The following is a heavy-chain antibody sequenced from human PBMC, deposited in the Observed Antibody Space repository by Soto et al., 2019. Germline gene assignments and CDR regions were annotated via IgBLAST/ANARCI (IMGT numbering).Heavy chain of an antibody. V-gene: IGHV4-39*01. D-gene: IGHD2-15*01. J-gene: IGHJ5*02. CDR2: IYYSGST. CDR3: ARTVLGYCSGGSCYPGWFDP. Sequence: PSETLSLTCTVSGGSISSSSYYWGWIRQPPGKGLEWIGSIYYSGSTYYSPSLKSRVTISVDTSKNQFSLKLSSVTAADTAVYYCARTVLGYCSGGSCYPGWFDPWGQGTLVTVSS. CDR1: GGSISSSSYY.